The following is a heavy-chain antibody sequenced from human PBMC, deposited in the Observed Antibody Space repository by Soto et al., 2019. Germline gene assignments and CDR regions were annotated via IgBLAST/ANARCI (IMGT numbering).Heavy chain of an antibody. D-gene: IGHD2-21*02. CDR2: MYNTGST. Sequence: PSETLSLTCTVSGGTISGYYWSWIRQPPGKGLEWIGYMYNTGSTVYNPSFKSRVTISVDTSMNQFSLKLNSVTAADTAVYYCARDLWGYCGTDCYPLDVWGQGTTVTVSS. J-gene: IGHJ6*02. CDR1: GGTISGYY. V-gene: IGHV4-59*01. CDR3: ARDLWGYCGTDCYPLDV.